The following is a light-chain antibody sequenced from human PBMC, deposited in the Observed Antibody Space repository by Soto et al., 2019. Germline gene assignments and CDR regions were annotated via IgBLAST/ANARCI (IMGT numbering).Light chain of an antibody. J-gene: IGKJ1*01. CDR2: KAS. Sequence: DIPMTQSPSTLSASVGDRVTITCRASQSLSSRLAWYQQKPGKAPKVLIYKASSLESGVPSRFSGSGSETEFTLTISSLQPDDFATYYCQQYNNYWTFGQGTKVEIK. CDR3: QQYNNYWT. V-gene: IGKV1-5*03. CDR1: QSLSSR.